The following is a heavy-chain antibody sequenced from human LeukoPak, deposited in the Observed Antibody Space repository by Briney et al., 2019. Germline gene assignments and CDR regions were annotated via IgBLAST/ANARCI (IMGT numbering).Heavy chain of an antibody. Sequence: SETLSLTCNVSGGSIRGYYWSWIRQPPGKGLEWIGYIYSSGSTNYNPSLKSRVTISLDTSKNQLSLKLNSVTAADTAVYFCARGSISGTRIYYYYYLDVWGKGTTVTISS. V-gene: IGHV4-59*01. CDR3: ARGSISGTRIYYYYYLDV. J-gene: IGHJ6*03. CDR1: GGSIRGYY. D-gene: IGHD1-20*01. CDR2: IYSSGST.